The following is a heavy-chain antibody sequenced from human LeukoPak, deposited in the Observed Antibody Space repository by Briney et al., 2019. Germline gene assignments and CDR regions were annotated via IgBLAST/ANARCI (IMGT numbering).Heavy chain of an antibody. V-gene: IGHV3-7*01. Sequence: GGSLRLSCAASGFTFSSSWMSWVRQAPGKGLEWVANINQDGSTKQYGDSVKGRFTISRDNAKNSLYLQMNSLRPEDTAVYYCAKAPAAARPYYFDYWGQGTLVTVSS. J-gene: IGHJ4*02. D-gene: IGHD6-6*01. CDR1: GFTFSSSW. CDR2: INQDGSTK. CDR3: AKAPAAARPYYFDY.